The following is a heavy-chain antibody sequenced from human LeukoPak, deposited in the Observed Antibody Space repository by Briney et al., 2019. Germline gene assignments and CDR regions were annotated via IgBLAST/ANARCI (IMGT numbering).Heavy chain of an antibody. J-gene: IGHJ4*02. V-gene: IGHV3-11*06. Sequence: GGSLRLSCAASGFIFSDYYMTWIRQAPGKGLEWLSYISGSGSDTNYADSVKGRFTTSRDNAKNSLYLQMNSLRAEDTAVYYCTRDFYGIDYWGQGTLVTVSS. CDR1: GFIFSDYY. D-gene: IGHD3-10*01. CDR2: ISGSGSDT. CDR3: TRDFYGIDY.